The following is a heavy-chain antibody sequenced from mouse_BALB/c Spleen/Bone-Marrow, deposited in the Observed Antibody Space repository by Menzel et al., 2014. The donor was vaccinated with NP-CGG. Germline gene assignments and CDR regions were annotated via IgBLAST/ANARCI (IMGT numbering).Heavy chain of an antibody. CDR1: GSTFTDYY. J-gene: IGHJ4*01. Sequence: EVKVVESGGGLVQPGGSLRLSCATSGSTFTDYYMSWVRQPPGKALEWLGFIRNKSNGYTTEYSASVKGRFTISRDNSQSILYLQMNTLRAEDSATYYCARDDYYAMDYWGQGTSVTGSS. V-gene: IGHV7-3*02. CDR3: ARDDYYAMDY. CDR2: IRNKSNGYTT.